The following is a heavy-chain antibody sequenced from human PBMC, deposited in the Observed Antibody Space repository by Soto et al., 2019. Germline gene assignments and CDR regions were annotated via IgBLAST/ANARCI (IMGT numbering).Heavy chain of an antibody. CDR1: GGSISSGDYY. Sequence: LSLTCTVSGGSISSGDYYWSWIRQPPGKGLEWIGYIYYSGSTYYNPSLKSRVTISVETSKNQSSLKLSSVTAADTAVYYCARDNILGILYGGMEVWGEGTTVTVS. CDR2: IYYSGST. D-gene: IGHD3-3*01. J-gene: IGHJ6*02. V-gene: IGHV4-30-4*01. CDR3: ARDNILGILYGGMEV.